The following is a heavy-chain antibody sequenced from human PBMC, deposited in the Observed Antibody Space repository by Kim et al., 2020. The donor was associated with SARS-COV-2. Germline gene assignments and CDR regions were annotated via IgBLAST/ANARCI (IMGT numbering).Heavy chain of an antibody. CDR1: GFTFSSYA. V-gene: IGHV3-23*01. CDR2: ISGSGGST. D-gene: IGHD2-15*01. J-gene: IGHJ4*02. CDR3: AKRGLSVLEGYFDY. Sequence: GGSLRLSCAASGFTFSSYAMSWARQAPGKGLEWVSAISGSGGSTYYADSVKGRFTISRDNSKNTLYLQMNSLRAEDTAVYYCAKRGLSVLEGYFDYWGQGTLVTVSS.